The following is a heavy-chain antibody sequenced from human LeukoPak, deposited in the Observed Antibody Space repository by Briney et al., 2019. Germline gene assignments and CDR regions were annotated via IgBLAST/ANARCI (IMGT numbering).Heavy chain of an antibody. J-gene: IGHJ5*02. CDR1: GGSISSYY. Sequence: PSETLSLTCTVSGGSISSYYWSWIRQPPGKGLEWIGYIYYSGSTNCNPSLKSRVTISVDTSKNQFSLKLSSVTAADTAVYYCARAWSVVVPAAKLFDPWGQGTLVTVSS. CDR2: IYYSGST. V-gene: IGHV4-59*01. D-gene: IGHD2-2*01. CDR3: ARAWSVVVPAAKLFDP.